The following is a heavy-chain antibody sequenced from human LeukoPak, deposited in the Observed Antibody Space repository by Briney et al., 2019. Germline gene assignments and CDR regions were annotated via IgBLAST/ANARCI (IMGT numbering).Heavy chain of an antibody. CDR3: ARLHYYGSGSYYMPLPDWFDP. Sequence: SETLSLTCTVSGGSISSGDYYWSWIRQPPGKGLEWTGYIFYSGSTYYNPSLKSRVTISVDTSKNQFSLKLSSVTAADTAVYYCARLHYYGSGSYYMPLPDWFDPWGQGTLVTVSS. CDR2: IFYSGST. J-gene: IGHJ5*02. V-gene: IGHV4-30-4*01. D-gene: IGHD3-10*01. CDR1: GGSISSGDYY.